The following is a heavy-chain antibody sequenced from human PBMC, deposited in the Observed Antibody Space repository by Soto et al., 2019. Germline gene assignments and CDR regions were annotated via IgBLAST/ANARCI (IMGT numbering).Heavy chain of an antibody. D-gene: IGHD3-9*01. CDR3: ARLILTGYYYYGMHV. CDR2: INHSGST. Sequence: SETLSLTFAVYGASFRGYYWCWILQPPGKGLEWIGEINHSGSTNYNPSLKSRVTISVDTSKNQFSLKLSSVTAADTAVYYCARLILTGYYYYGMHVWRQGTTVP. CDR1: GASFRGYY. J-gene: IGHJ6*02. V-gene: IGHV4-34*01.